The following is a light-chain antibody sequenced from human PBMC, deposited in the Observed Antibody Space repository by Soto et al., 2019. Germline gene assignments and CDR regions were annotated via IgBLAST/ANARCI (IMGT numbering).Light chain of an antibody. V-gene: IGLV2-14*01. Sequence: QSVLTQPASVSGSLGQSITISCTGTRTDIGGYNYVSWYQQYPGKAPKLVICEVTSRPSGISDRFSGFKSGNTASLTISGLQAEDEADYFCTSYTNSKAYILFGGGTKLTVL. CDR3: TSYTNSKAYIL. CDR2: EVT. J-gene: IGLJ2*01. CDR1: RTDIGGYNY.